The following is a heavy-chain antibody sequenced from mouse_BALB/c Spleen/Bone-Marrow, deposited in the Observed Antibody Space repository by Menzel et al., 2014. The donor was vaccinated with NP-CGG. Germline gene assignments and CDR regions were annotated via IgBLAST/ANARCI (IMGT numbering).Heavy chain of an antibody. J-gene: IGHJ3*01. CDR3: ARGGIYYGNYLAN. D-gene: IGHD2-1*01. CDR1: GFTFSDYG. Sequence: EVYLVESGGGLVQPGGSRKLSRAASGFTFSDYGIAWVRQALGKGPEWVAFISNLAYSIYYADSVTGRFTISRENAKNTLYLEVSSLRSEDTAMYYCARGGIYYGNYLANWGQGTLVTVSA. V-gene: IGHV5-15*02. CDR2: ISNLAYSI.